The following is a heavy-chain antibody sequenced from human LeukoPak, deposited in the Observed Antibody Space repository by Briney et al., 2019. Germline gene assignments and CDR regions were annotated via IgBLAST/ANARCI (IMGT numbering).Heavy chain of an antibody. D-gene: IGHD4-23*01. J-gene: IGHJ4*02. Sequence: PGTSLRLSCATSGLTFTSHGFHWVRQAAGKGLEWVAFIRNDGSDTYHANSVKGRFSISRDNSKNTVYLHMNSLRAEDTAVYYCARDRGKDYFDNWGQGTQVTVFS. CDR3: ARDRGKDYFDN. V-gene: IGHV3-33*01. CDR1: GLTFTSHG. CDR2: IRNDGSDT.